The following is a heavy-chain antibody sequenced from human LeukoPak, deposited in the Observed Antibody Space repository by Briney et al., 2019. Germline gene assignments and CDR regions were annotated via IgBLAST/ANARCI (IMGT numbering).Heavy chain of an antibody. J-gene: IGHJ4*02. D-gene: IGHD3-3*01. CDR3: ARDNGRHYDFWSGSKRGIDY. Sequence: GSLILSCEASDFTFSRYSMNWVRRAPVKGLEWVSSISSSSSYIYYADSVKGRFTISRDNAKNSLYLQMNSLRAEDTAVYYCARDNGRHYDFWSGSKRGIDYWGQGTLVTVSS. CDR2: ISSSSSYI. V-gene: IGHV3-21*01. CDR1: DFTFSRYS.